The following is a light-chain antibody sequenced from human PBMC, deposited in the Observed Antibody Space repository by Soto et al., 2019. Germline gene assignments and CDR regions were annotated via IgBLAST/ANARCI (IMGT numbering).Light chain of an antibody. CDR1: VSNVGGNT. CDR3: AAWDARLDGPV. J-gene: IGLJ2*01. V-gene: IGLV1-44*01. CDR2: GNN. Sequence: QSALTQPPSASGTPGQRVTISCSGSVSNVGGNTVKWYQHVPGTAPKLLIFGNNQRPSGVPDRFSGSTSGTSASLAISGLQSEDEADYFCAAWDARLDGPVFGGGTKLTVL.